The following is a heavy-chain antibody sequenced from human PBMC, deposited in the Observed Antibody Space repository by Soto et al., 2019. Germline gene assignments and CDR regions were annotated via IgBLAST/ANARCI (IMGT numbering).Heavy chain of an antibody. J-gene: IGHJ4*02. D-gene: IGHD1-26*01. CDR2: ISGSGGST. CDR1: GFTFSSYA. CDR3: ARRGSGSYYDY. V-gene: IGHV3-23*01. Sequence: EVQLLESGGGLVQPGGSLRLSCAASGFTFSSYAMRWVRQAPGKGLEWVSAISGSGGSTYYADSVKSRFTISRDNSKTTLYLQMNSLRAEDAAVYYCARRGSGSYYDYWGQGTLVTVSS.